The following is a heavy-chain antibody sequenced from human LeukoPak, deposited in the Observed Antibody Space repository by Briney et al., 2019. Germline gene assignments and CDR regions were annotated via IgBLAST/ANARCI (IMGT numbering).Heavy chain of an antibody. CDR1: GGTFSSYA. CDR3: ARGRGYGFDY. V-gene: IGHV1-69*04. CDR2: IIPILGIA. D-gene: IGHD5-12*01. Sequence: GSSVKVSCKASGGTFSSYAISWVRQAPGQGLEWMGRIIPILGIANYAQKFQGRVTITADDSTSTAYMELSSLRSDDTAIYYCARGRGYGFDYWGQGTLVTVSS. J-gene: IGHJ4*02.